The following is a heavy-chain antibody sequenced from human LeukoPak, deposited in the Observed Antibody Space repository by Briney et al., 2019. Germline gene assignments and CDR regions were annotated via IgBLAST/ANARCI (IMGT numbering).Heavy chain of an antibody. Sequence: GGSLRLSCAAAGFTFSTYGMSWVRQAPGKGLEWVSGISGGGDRTSYAQSVKGRFTISRDNFKNMLYLQMNSLRAEDTAVYYCAKDWHISSWYGRFDPWGQGTLVTVSS. V-gene: IGHV3-23*01. J-gene: IGHJ5*02. CDR1: GFTFSTYG. CDR3: AKDWHISSWYGRFDP. D-gene: IGHD6-13*01. CDR2: ISGGGDRT.